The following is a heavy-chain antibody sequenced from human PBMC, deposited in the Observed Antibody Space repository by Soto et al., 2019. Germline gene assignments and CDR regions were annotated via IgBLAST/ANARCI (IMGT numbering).Heavy chain of an antibody. CDR3: ASGIQRGLRRISNGYSG. Sequence: QVQLVQSGAEVKKPESSVKVSCKAPGGTFSTYAISWVRQAPGQGLEWMGGIIPMFGTANYAQRFQDRVPISADESTNTVYMELSGLRSEDTAVYFCASGIQRGLRRISNGYSGWGQGTLVTVSS. CDR1: GGTFSTYA. J-gene: IGHJ4*02. V-gene: IGHV1-69*12. D-gene: IGHD5-12*01. CDR2: IIPMFGTA.